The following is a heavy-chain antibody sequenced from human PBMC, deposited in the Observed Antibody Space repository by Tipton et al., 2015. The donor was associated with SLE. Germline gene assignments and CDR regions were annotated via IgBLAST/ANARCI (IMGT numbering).Heavy chain of an antibody. CDR3: ARGWGYGSGSSHFDF. Sequence: LRLSCTVSGGSISSCSCYWGWIRQPPGKGLEWIGTFSYSGSTYYNPSLKSRVTISVDTSKNQFSLEVRSVTAADTAVYFCARGWGYGSGSSHFDFWGQGTLVTVSS. CDR2: FSYSGST. CDR1: GGSISSCSCY. V-gene: IGHV4-39*07. J-gene: IGHJ4*02. D-gene: IGHD3-10*01.